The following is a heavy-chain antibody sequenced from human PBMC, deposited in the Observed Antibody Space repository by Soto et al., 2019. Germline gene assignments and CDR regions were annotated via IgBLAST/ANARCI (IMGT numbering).Heavy chain of an antibody. CDR3: ARDVPLGH. V-gene: IGHV3-30-3*01. J-gene: IGHJ4*02. D-gene: IGHD3-16*01. CDR2: ISYDGSLK. CDR1: GFTFSGYA. Sequence: QVQLVESGGGVVQPGGSLRVSCAASGFTFSGYAMHWVRQAPGKGLEWVAFISYDGSLKYYADSVKGPFTTSRDNSQNTLYLQMNSLRPEDTAVYYCARDVPLGHWGQGALVTVSS.